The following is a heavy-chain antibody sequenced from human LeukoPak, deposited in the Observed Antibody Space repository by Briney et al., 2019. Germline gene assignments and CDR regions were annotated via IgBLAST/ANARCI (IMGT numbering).Heavy chain of an antibody. CDR3: AGPQGFQLLDFEY. Sequence: SETLSLTCTVSGGSISSSSYYWGWIRQPPGKGLEWIGSIYYSGSTYYNPSLKSRVTISVDTSKNQSSLKLSSVTAADTAVYYCAGPQGFQLLDFEYWGQGTLVTVSS. V-gene: IGHV4-39*01. CDR1: GGSISSSSYY. CDR2: IYYSGST. D-gene: IGHD2-2*01. J-gene: IGHJ4*02.